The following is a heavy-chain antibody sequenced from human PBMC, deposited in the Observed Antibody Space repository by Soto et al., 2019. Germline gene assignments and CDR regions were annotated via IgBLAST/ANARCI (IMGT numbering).Heavy chain of an antibody. V-gene: IGHV3-23*01. J-gene: IGHJ4*02. CDR3: ANPIPKTGTTFGF. D-gene: IGHD1-1*01. CDR1: GFTFSNFA. Sequence: QILESGGGFVQPGGSLRLSCVASGFTFSNFAMAWVRQAPGEGLEWVSAISGSGDDTFYAGSMKGRFTISRDNSKDTLYLQINSLRAEDTAVYYCANPIPKTGTTFGFWGQGTLVTVSS. CDR2: ISGSGDDT.